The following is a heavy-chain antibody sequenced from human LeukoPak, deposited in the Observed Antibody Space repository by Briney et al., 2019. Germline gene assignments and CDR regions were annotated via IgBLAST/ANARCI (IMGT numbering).Heavy chain of an antibody. J-gene: IGHJ4*02. D-gene: IGHD3-9*01. CDR3: ARVGSDYDILTGPPDY. CDR2: IYSGGST. Sequence: PGGSLRLSCAASGFTVSSNYMSWVRQAPGKGLEWVSVIYSGGSTYYADSVKGRFTTSRDNSKNTLYLQMNSLRAEDTAVYYCARVGSDYDILTGPPDYWGQGTLVTVSS. V-gene: IGHV3-53*01. CDR1: GFTVSSNY.